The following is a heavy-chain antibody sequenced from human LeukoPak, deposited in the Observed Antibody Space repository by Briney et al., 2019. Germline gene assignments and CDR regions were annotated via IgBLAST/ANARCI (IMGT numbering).Heavy chain of an antibody. CDR2: IFHSGST. Sequence: PSETLSLTCAVSGGXITSSNWWSWVRQPPGKGLEWIGEIFHSGSTNYNWSLKSRVTISVDKSKNQFSLKLSSVTAADTAVYYCARNGGNSDVDDWGQVTLVTVSS. V-gene: IGHV4-4*02. CDR3: ARNGGNSDVDD. J-gene: IGHJ4*02. D-gene: IGHD4-23*01. CDR1: GGXITSSNW.